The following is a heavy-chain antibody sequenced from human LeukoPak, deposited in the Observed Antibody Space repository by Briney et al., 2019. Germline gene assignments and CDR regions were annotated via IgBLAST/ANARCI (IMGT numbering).Heavy chain of an antibody. J-gene: IGHJ2*01. CDR3: ARDGPTAYFGL. V-gene: IGHV4-61*02. CDR1: GGSINSGNYH. Sequence: SQTLSLTCTVSGGSINSGNYHWSWIRQPAGKGLEWIGRLYSSGSTKYNPSLKSRVTISGDTSDNQISLELSSVTAADTAVYYCARDGPTAYFGLWGRGTLVTVSS. CDR2: LYSSGST. D-gene: IGHD4-17*01.